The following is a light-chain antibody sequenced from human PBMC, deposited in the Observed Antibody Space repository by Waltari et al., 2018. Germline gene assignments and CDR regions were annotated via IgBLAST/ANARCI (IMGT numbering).Light chain of an antibody. CDR3: QQYDGIVVT. Sequence: IVFTQSPGTLSLSPGVRATLSCRASQTVSTIALSWYQQKPGQAPRVLIYSTYNRTTGIPDRFSGSGSGTDFTLTINILAPEDFAMYYCQQYDGIVVTFGGGTKVEI. V-gene: IGKV3-20*01. J-gene: IGKJ4*01. CDR1: QTVSTIA. CDR2: STY.